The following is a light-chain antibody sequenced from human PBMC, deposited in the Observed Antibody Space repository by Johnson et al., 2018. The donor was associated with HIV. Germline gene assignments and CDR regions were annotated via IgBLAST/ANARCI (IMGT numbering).Light chain of an antibody. CDR2: DNN. Sequence: QSVLTQPPSVSAAPGQKVTISCSGSSSNIGNNYVSWYQQLPGTAPKLLIYDNNKRPSGIPDRFSGSKSGTSATLGITGLQTGDEADYYCPTWDSSLTTGGVFGSGTKVTVL. CDR1: SSNIGNNY. CDR3: PTWDSSLTTGGV. V-gene: IGLV1-51*01. J-gene: IGLJ1*01.